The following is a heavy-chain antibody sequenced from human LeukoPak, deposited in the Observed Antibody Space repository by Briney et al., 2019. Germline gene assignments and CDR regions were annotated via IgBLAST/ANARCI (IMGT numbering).Heavy chain of an antibody. J-gene: IGHJ3*02. CDR2: IGTVGDP. CDR3: ARGFLGDAFDI. V-gene: IGHV3-13*05. CDR1: GFTFSRYD. D-gene: IGHD3-3*01. Sequence: PGGSLRLSCAASGFTFSRYDMHWVRQATGKGLEWVSAIGTVGDPYYPGSVKGRFTISRENDKNSLYLQMNSLRAGDTAVYYCARGFLGDAFDIWGQGTMVTVSS.